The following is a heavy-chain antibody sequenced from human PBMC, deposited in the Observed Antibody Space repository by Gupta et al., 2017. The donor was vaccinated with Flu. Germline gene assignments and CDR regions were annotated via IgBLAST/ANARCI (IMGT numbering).Heavy chain of an antibody. CDR1: YY. J-gene: IGHJ4*02. CDR2: INPSGGIT. CDR3: ARGGVSYNSGWSPFDY. Sequence: YYMHWVRQAPGQGLEWMGIINPSGGITNYAQKFQGRVTMTRDTSTSTVYMELSSLRSEDTAVYFCARGGVSYNSGWSPFDYWGQGTLVTVSS. V-gene: IGHV1-46*03. D-gene: IGHD6-19*01.